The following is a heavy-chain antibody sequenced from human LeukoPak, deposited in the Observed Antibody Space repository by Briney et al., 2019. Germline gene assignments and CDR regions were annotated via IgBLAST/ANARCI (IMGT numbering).Heavy chain of an antibody. CDR2: ISSSGSTI. CDR3: ARGRRDGYNAPFDY. D-gene: IGHD5-24*01. Sequence: PGGSLRLSCAASGFTFSDYYMSWIRQAPGKGLEWVSYISSSGSTIYYADSVKGRFTISRDNAKNSLYLQMNSLRAEDTALYYCARGRRDGYNAPFDYWGQGTLVTVSS. CDR1: GFTFSDYY. J-gene: IGHJ4*02. V-gene: IGHV3-11*04.